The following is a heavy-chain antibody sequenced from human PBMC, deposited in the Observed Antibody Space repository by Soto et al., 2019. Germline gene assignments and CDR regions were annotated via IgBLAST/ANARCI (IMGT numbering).Heavy chain of an antibody. Sequence: GGSLRLSCAASGFTFSSYAMSWVRQAPGKGLEWVSAISGSGGSTYYADSVKGRFTISRDNSKNTLYLQMNSLRAEDTAVYYCAKAPRGIVVVVVPYYMDVWGKGTTVTVSS. D-gene: IGHD2-15*01. V-gene: IGHV3-23*01. CDR2: ISGSGGST. J-gene: IGHJ6*03. CDR1: GFTFSSYA. CDR3: AKAPRGIVVVVVPYYMDV.